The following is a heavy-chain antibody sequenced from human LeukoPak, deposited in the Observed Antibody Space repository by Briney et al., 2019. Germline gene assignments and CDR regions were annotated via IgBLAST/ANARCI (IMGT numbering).Heavy chain of an antibody. Sequence: SETLSLTCAVYGGSFSGYYWSWIRQPPGKGLEWIGEIDHSGSTNYNPSLKSRVTISVDTSKNQFSLKLSSVTAADTAVYYCARTTKYQFKWAGFDPWGQGTLVTVSS. D-gene: IGHD2-2*01. CDR2: IDHSGST. J-gene: IGHJ5*02. V-gene: IGHV4-34*01. CDR1: GGSFSGYY. CDR3: ARTTKYQFKWAGFDP.